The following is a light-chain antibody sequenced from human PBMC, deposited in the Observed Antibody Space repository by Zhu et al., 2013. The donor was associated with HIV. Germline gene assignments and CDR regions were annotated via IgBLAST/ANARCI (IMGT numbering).Light chain of an antibody. CDR3: QQYSSIPYT. J-gene: IGKJ2*01. CDR1: QSLLYTSNTQSA. V-gene: IGKV4-1*01. Sequence: DIVMTQSPDSLGVSLGERVTINCKSSQSLLYTSNTQSALAWYQQKPGQPPQLLLYWTSTREPGVPARFSGSGSGTNFTLAISSLQAEDVAVYYCQQYSSIPYTFGQGTKLDI. CDR2: WTS.